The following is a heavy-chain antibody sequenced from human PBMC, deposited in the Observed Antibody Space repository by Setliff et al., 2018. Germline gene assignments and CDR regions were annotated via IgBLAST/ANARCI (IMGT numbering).Heavy chain of an antibody. CDR3: IRPQTPDDDHSSGYYGF. Sequence: GGSLRLSCAASGFTFSDSAVHWVRQASGKGLEWVGRIRAKVSDYATAYAASLKGRFTISRDDSKNTAYLQMNSLETEDTALYYCIRPQTPDDDHSSGYYGFWGQGTPGTVSS. CDR2: IRAKVSDYAT. V-gene: IGHV3-73*01. CDR1: GFTFSDSA. D-gene: IGHD3-22*01. J-gene: IGHJ4*02.